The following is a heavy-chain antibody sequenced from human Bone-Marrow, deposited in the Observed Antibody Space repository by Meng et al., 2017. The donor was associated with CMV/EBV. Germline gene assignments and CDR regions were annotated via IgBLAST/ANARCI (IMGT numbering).Heavy chain of an antibody. CDR3: ARSRLYSNSFDY. J-gene: IGHJ4*02. CDR2: IDWDDDK. Sequence: SGPTLVKSTQTLTLTCAFSGFSLNANGMRVNWIRQPPGKALEWLARIDWDDDKFYSASLKTRLAISKDTSRNQVVLTMTNMDPVDTGTYYCARSRLYSNSFDYWGLGTLVTVSS. D-gene: IGHD5-12*01. CDR1: GFSLNANGMR. V-gene: IGHV2-70D*14.